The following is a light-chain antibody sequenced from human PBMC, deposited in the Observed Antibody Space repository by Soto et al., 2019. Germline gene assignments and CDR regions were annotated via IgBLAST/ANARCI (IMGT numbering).Light chain of an antibody. V-gene: IGKV3-20*01. Sequence: EIVLTQSPGTLSLSPGERATLSCRASQSVSSSHLAWYQQKPGQAPRLLIYGASTRATGSPDRFSGSGSGTEFTLTISRLEPEDVAVYYGQQYGSSMYIFGPGTKLEIK. CDR3: QQYGSSMYI. CDR2: GAS. J-gene: IGKJ2*01. CDR1: QSVSSSH.